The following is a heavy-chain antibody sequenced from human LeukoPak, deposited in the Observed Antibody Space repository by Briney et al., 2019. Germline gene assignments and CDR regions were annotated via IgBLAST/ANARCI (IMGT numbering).Heavy chain of an antibody. D-gene: IGHD1-7*01. CDR3: AKDWNWAIDY. CDR2: ISGINGTP. CDR1: GFTFSSYA. Sequence: GGSLRLSCAASGFTFSSYAMSWVRQAPGQGLEWVSGISGINGTPYYADSVKGRFTISRDNSKNTLFLQMNNLRVEDTAVLYCAKDWNWAIDYWGQGTLVTVSS. J-gene: IGHJ4*02. V-gene: IGHV3-23*01.